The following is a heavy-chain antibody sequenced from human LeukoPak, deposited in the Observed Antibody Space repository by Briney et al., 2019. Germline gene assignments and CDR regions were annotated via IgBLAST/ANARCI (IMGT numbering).Heavy chain of an antibody. Sequence: PGGSLRLSCAASGFTFSSYAMSWVRQAPGKGLEWVSAISGCGGSTYYADSVKGRFTIYRDNSKNTLYLKMNSLRAEDTAVYYCAKDWLGIAAAGDEFDYWGQGTLVTVSS. CDR2: ISGCGGST. CDR3: AKDWLGIAAAGDEFDY. CDR1: GFTFSSYA. J-gene: IGHJ4*02. V-gene: IGHV3-23*01. D-gene: IGHD6-13*01.